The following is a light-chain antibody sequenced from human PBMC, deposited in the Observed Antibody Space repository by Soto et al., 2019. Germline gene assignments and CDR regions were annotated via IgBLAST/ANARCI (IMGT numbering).Light chain of an antibody. V-gene: IGLV2-14*01. CDR3: SSYISSTTSV. CDR1: STDVGGYNY. CDR2: EVS. Sequence: QSALTQPPSVSGSPGQSITISCTGTSTDVGGYNYVSWYQQHPGKAPKLMIYEVSNRPSGVANRFSGSKSGNTASLTISGLQAEDEADYYCSSYISSTTSVFGTGTKLTVL. J-gene: IGLJ1*01.